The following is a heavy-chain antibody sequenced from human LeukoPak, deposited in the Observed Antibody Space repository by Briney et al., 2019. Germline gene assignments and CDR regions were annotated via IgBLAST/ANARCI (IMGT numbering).Heavy chain of an antibody. J-gene: IGHJ3*02. CDR2: IYTSGST. D-gene: IGHD3-3*01. CDR1: LGSTSIGSYY. CDR3: AQATWSGYHDAFDI. Sequence: SETLSLTCTVSLGSTSIGSYYGSWIRQPAGKGLEWIGRIYTSGSTNYNPSLKSRVTISVDTSKNQFSLKLSSVTAADTAVYYCAQATWSGYHDAFDIWGQGTMVTVSS. V-gene: IGHV4-61*02.